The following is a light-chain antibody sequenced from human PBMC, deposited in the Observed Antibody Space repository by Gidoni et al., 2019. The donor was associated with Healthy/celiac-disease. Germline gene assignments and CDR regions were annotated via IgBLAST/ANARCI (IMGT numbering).Light chain of an antibody. Sequence: DIQMTQSPSSLSASVGDRVTITCRASQSISSYLNWYQQKPGKAPNLLIYGASSLQSGGPSRFSGSGSGTDFTLTISSLQPEDFATYYCQQSYSTSWTFGEGTKVEIK. CDR3: QQSYSTSWT. V-gene: IGKV1-39*01. J-gene: IGKJ1*01. CDR1: QSISSY. CDR2: GAS.